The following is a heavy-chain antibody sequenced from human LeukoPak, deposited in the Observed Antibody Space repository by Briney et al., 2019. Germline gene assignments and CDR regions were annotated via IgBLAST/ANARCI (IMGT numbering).Heavy chain of an antibody. D-gene: IGHD3-9*01. J-gene: IGHJ5*02. CDR2: IKSKTDGGTT. Sequence: GGSLRLSCAASGFTFSNAWMSWVRQAPGKGLEWVGRIKSKTDGGTTDYAAPVKGRFTISRDDSKNTLYLQMNSLKTEDTAVYYCTTTLAYYDILTGSYRIPPWGQGTLVTVSS. CDR3: TTTLAYYDILTGSYRIPP. V-gene: IGHV3-15*01. CDR1: GFTFSNAW.